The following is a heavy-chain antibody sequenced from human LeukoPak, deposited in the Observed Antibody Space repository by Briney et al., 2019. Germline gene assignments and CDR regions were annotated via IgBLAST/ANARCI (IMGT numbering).Heavy chain of an antibody. Sequence: GASVKVSCKASGYTFTGYYMHWVRQAPGQGLEWMGWINPNSGGTNYAQKFQGRVTVTRDTSISTAYMELSRLRSDDTAVYYCARDHVRFNWFDPWGQGTLVTVSS. J-gene: IGHJ5*02. CDR3: ARDHVRFNWFDP. V-gene: IGHV1-2*02. D-gene: IGHD3-3*01. CDR1: GYTFTGYY. CDR2: INPNSGGT.